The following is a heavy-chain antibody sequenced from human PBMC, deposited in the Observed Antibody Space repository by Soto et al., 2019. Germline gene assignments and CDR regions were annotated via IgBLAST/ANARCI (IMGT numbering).Heavy chain of an antibody. Sequence: EVQLVESGGGLVRPGGSLRLSCAASGFTFSYYWMHWVRQAPGKGLVWVSRIHSDGSSTTYADFVKGRFIISRDNAGKWGELRMTGVGVADPSGYYCQGGPRGAFDPWGQGTVVTVSS. CDR2: IHSDGSST. V-gene: IGHV3-74*01. CDR1: GFTFSYYW. D-gene: IGHD1-26*01. CDR3: QGGPRGAFDP. J-gene: IGHJ3*01.